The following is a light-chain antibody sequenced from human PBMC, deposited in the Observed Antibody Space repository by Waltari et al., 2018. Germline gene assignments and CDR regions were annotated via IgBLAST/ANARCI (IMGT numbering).Light chain of an antibody. CDR3: QQSYTTPLT. V-gene: IGKV4-1*01. Sequence: DIVMTQSPESLAVSLGERATINCKSSPSLLYRPNNQNYLTWYQRKPGQPPKLLISWASTRESGVPDRFSGSGSGTDFTLTISSLQAEDVAVYYCQQSYTTPLTFGGGTRVEIK. CDR1: PSLLYRPNNQNY. CDR2: WAS. J-gene: IGKJ4*01.